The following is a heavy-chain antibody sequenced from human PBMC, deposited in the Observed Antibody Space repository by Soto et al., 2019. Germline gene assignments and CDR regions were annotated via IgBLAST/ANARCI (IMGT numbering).Heavy chain of an antibody. CDR1: GGSFSGYY. D-gene: IGHD3-3*01. Sequence: ASETLSLTCAVYGGSFSGYYWSWIRQPPGKGLEWIGEINHSGSTNYNPSLKSRVTISVDTSKNQFSLKLSSVTAADTAVYYCARGARITIFGVVTNWFDPWGQGTLVTVSS. CDR3: ARGARITIFGVVTNWFDP. CDR2: INHSGST. V-gene: IGHV4-34*01. J-gene: IGHJ5*02.